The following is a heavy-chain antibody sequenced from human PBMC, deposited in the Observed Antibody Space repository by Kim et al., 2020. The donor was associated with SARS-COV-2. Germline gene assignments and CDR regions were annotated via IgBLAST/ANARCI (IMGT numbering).Heavy chain of an antibody. J-gene: IGHJ4*02. D-gene: IGHD1-26*01. CDR3: ARDLIVGATSY. CDR2: NK. Sequence: NKDKPDARKGRFTISSDNSRNTLYLQMNSLRAEDTAVYYCARDLIVGATSYWGQGTLVTVSS. V-gene: IGHV3-30*01.